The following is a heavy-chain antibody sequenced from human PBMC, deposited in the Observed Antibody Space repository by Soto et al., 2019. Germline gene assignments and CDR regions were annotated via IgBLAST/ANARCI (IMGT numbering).Heavy chain of an antibody. D-gene: IGHD3-9*01. Sequence: QVLLVQSGAEIKKPGASVQVSCKASGYSFTSYGINWVRQAPGQGLEWMGWISAKHGNTHYAQKLQGRVTMTTDTSTSTAYMERRSLTSDDTAVYYCTRDMLTRPLVGFQDNWFDPWGQGTLVTVSS. J-gene: IGHJ5*01. CDR2: ISAKHGNT. V-gene: IGHV1-18*01. CDR1: GYSFTSYG. CDR3: TRDMLTRPLVGFQDNWFDP.